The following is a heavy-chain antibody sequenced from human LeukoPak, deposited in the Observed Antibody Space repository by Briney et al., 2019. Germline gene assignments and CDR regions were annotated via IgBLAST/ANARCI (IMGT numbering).Heavy chain of an antibody. CDR3: ARGGYCTNGVCHNWFDP. CDR2: IIPIFGTA. Sequence: ASVKVSCKASGYTFTSYYMHWVRQAPGQGLEWMGGIIPIFGTANYAQKFQGGVTITADKSTSTAYMELSSLRSEDTAVYYCARGGYCTNGVCHNWFDPWGQGTLVTVSS. J-gene: IGHJ5*02. V-gene: IGHV1-69*06. CDR1: GYTFTSYY. D-gene: IGHD2-8*01.